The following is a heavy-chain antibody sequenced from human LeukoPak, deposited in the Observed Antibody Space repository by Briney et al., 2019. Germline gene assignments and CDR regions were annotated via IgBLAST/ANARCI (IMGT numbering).Heavy chain of an antibody. CDR2: INPNSGGT. CDR3: ARGGGIAAEYYFDY. D-gene: IGHD6-13*01. Sequence: ASVKVSCKASGYTFTGYYMHWVRQAPGQGLEWRGWINPNSGGTNYAQKFQGRVTMTRDTSISTAYMELSRLRSDDTAVYYCARGGGIAAEYYFDYWGQGTLVTVSS. J-gene: IGHJ4*02. CDR1: GYTFTGYY. V-gene: IGHV1-2*02.